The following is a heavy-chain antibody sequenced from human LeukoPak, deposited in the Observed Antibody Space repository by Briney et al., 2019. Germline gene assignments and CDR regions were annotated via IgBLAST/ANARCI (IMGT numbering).Heavy chain of an antibody. J-gene: IGHJ5*02. D-gene: IGHD3-10*01. V-gene: IGHV1-69*04. CDR1: GGTFSIYA. CDR2: IIPIFGIA. Sequence: SVKVSCKASGGTFSIYAISWVRQAPGQGLEWMGRIIPIFGIANYAQKFQGRVTITADKSTSTAYMELSSLSSEDTAVYYCARDRRGSSGGFGEFFDWFDPWGQGTLVTVSS. CDR3: ARDRRGSSGGFGEFFDWFDP.